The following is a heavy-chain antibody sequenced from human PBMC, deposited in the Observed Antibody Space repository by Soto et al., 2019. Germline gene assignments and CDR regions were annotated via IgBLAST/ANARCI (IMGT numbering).Heavy chain of an antibody. CDR3: AKDSNSSSWYWFDP. Sequence: GGSLRLSCAASGFTFSSYAMSWVRQAPGKGLEWVSAISGSGGSTYYADSVKGRFTISRDNSKNTLYLQMNSLRAEDTAVYCCAKDSNSSSWYWFDPWGQGTLVTVSS. D-gene: IGHD6-13*01. CDR1: GFTFSSYA. J-gene: IGHJ5*02. CDR2: ISGSGGST. V-gene: IGHV3-23*01.